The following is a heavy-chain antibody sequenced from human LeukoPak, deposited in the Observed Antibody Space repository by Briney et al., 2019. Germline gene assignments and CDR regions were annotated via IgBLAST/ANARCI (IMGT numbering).Heavy chain of an antibody. J-gene: IGHJ4*02. V-gene: IGHV4-59*12. Sequence: SETLSLTCTVSGGSTSSYYWSWIRQPPGKGLEWIGYIYYSGSTNYNPSLKSRVTISVDTSKNQFSLKVSSVTAADTAVYFCARDWGIAVAGNYWGQGTLVTVSS. D-gene: IGHD6-19*01. CDR1: GGSTSSYY. CDR3: ARDWGIAVAGNY. CDR2: IYYSGST.